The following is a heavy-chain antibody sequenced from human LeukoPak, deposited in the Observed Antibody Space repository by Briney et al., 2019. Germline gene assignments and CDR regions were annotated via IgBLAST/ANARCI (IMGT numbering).Heavy chain of an antibody. V-gene: IGHV4-59*01. CDR3: ARTPRYDILTGYPGYFDY. CDR1: GGSISSYY. CDR2: IYYSGST. Sequence: PSETLSLTCTVSGGSISSYYWSWIRQPPGKGLEWIGYIYYSGSTNYNPSLKSRVTISVDTSKNQFSLKLSSVTAADTAVYYCARTPRYDILTGYPGYFDYWGQGTLVTVSS. D-gene: IGHD3-9*01. J-gene: IGHJ4*02.